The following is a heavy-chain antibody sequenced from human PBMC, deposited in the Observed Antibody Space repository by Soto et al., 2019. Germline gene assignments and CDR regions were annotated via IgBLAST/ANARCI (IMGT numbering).Heavy chain of an antibody. CDR1: GGSFSGYY. CDR2: INHSGST. D-gene: IGHD3-22*01. Sequence: QVQLQQWGAGLLKPSETLSLTCAVYGGSFSGYYWSWIRQPPGKGLEWIGEINHSGSTNYNPSLKSRVTISVDTSKNQFSLKLSSVTAADTAVYYCSRLIASRYSSGYYVNWFDPWGQGTLVTVSS. J-gene: IGHJ5*02. CDR3: SRLIASRYSSGYYVNWFDP. V-gene: IGHV4-34*01.